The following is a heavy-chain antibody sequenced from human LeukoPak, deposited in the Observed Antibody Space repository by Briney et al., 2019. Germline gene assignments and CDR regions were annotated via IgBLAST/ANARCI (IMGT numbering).Heavy chain of an antibody. CDR2: INHSGST. V-gene: IGHV4-34*01. D-gene: IGHD2-8*01. Sequence: SETLSLTCAVYGGSSSGYYWSWIRQPPGKGLEWIGEINHSGSTNYNPSLKSRVTISVDTSKNQFSLKLSSVTAADTAVYYCARLIVLMVYAIPRGPRFDPWGQGTLVTVSS. CDR3: ARLIVLMVYAIPRGPRFDP. J-gene: IGHJ5*02. CDR1: GGSSSGYY.